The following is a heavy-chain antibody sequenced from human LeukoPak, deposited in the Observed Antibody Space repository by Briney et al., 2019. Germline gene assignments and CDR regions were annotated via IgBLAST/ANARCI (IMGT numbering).Heavy chain of an antibody. J-gene: IGHJ4*02. CDR3: ARVGTTGATADN. CDR2: INPRGGST. D-gene: IGHD4-11*01. CDR1: GYIFTTYF. Sequence: ASVKVSCKASGYIFTTYFMHWLRQAPGQGPEWMGIINPRGGSTDYAQKFQDRITMTSGTSTSTVYMELKSLTSGDTAVYFCARVGTTGATADNWGQGTLVTVSS. V-gene: IGHV1-46*01.